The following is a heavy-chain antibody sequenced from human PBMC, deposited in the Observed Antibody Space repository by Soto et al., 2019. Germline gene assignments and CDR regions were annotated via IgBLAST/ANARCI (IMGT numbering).Heavy chain of an antibody. J-gene: IGHJ5*02. CDR1: GGSISSGDYY. Sequence: QVQLQESGPGLVKPSQTLSLTCTVSGGSISSGDYYWSWIRQHPGKGLEWIGYIYYSGSTYYNPSSKSRVPISVDTSKNQFSLKLSSVTAADTAVYYCARWWSGSRQGFDPWGQGTLVTVSS. CDR2: IYYSGST. D-gene: IGHD3-3*01. V-gene: IGHV4-31*03. CDR3: ARWWSGSRQGFDP.